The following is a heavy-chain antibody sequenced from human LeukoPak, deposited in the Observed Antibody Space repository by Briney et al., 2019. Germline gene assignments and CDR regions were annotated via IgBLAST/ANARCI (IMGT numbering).Heavy chain of an antibody. D-gene: IGHD4-17*01. CDR3: ARPYGDSSEAQFDY. Sequence: SVKVSCKASGGTFSSYAISWVRQAPGQGLEWVGRIIPILGIANYAQKFQGRVTITADKPTSTAYMELSSLRSEDTAVYYCARPYGDSSEAQFDYWGQGTLVTVSS. J-gene: IGHJ4*02. CDR2: IIPILGIA. V-gene: IGHV1-69*04. CDR1: GGTFSSYA.